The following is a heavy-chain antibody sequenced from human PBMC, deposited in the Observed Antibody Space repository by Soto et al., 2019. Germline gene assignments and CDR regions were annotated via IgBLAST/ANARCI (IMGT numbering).Heavy chain of an antibody. D-gene: IGHD3-16*01. V-gene: IGHV4-4*02. CDR1: GDSIITSSW. CDR2: IYHSGRT. J-gene: IGHJ5*02. CDR3: AGGITGRGDGSDP. Sequence: PSETLSLTCVVSGDSIITSSWWTWVRQSPGKGLEWIGEIYHSGRTDYNPSLKSRVTISVDKSKSQFSLQLTSVTAADTAVYFCAGGITGRGDGSDPGAQGPLVTVSS.